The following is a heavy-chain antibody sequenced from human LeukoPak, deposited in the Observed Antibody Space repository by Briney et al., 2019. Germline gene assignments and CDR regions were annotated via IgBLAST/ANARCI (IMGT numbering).Heavy chain of an antibody. CDR2: ISYRGST. CDR3: ASGYNWNAY. CDR1: GGSISDDY. Sequence: SETLSLTCIVSGGSISDDYWSWIRQPPGEGLEWIGYISYRGSTSYNPSLKSRVTISLDTSKNQFSLKLSSVTAADTAVYYCASGYNWNAYWGQGTLVTVSS. D-gene: IGHD1-1*01. V-gene: IGHV4-59*08. J-gene: IGHJ4*02.